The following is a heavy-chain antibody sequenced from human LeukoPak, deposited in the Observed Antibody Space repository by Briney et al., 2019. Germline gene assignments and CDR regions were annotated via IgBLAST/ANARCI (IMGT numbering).Heavy chain of an antibody. CDR1: GFTFSSHW. Sequence: GGSLRLSCAASGFTFSSHWMHWVRQAPGKGLVWVSRIIGDGSSTSYADSVKGRFTISRDNSKNTLYLQMNSLRAEDTAVYYCAKDLVAFDYWGQGTLVTVSS. CDR3: AKDLVAFDY. CDR2: IIGDGSST. J-gene: IGHJ4*02. V-gene: IGHV3-74*01. D-gene: IGHD5-12*01.